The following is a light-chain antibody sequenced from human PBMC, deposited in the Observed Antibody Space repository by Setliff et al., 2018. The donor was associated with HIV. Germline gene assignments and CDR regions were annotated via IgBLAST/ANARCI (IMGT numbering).Light chain of an antibody. CDR2: NND. V-gene: IGLV1-47*02. CDR3: CSHAHDNLKV. J-gene: IGLJ1*01. CDR1: DSNIGRNS. Sequence: QSVLTQPPSTSGTPGQKVTISCFGSDSNIGRNSVFWYQQLPGTAPKLLMYNNDQRPSGVPDRFSGSKSGTSASLAISGLRPGDEADYYCCSHAHDNLKVFGTGTKVTVL.